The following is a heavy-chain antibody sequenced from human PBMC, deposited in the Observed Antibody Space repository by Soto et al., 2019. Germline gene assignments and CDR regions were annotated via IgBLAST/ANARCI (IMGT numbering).Heavy chain of an antibody. CDR1: GGTFSSYA. Sequence: QVQLVQSGAEVKKPGSSVKVSCKASGGTFSSYAISWVRQAPGQGLEWMGGIIPIFGTANYAQKFQGRVTITADESTSTAYMELSSLRSEDTAVYYCARDSDFCYDSSGHSSEYWGQGTLVTVSS. CDR3: ARDSDFCYDSSGHSSEY. CDR2: IIPIFGTA. J-gene: IGHJ4*02. V-gene: IGHV1-69*01. D-gene: IGHD3-22*01.